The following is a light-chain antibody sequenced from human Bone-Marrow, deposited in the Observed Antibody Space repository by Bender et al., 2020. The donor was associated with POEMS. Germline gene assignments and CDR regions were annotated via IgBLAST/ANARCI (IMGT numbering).Light chain of an antibody. J-gene: IGLJ3*02. CDR1: SSDIGGYNY. CDR2: VVS. V-gene: IGLV2-14*01. Sequence: QSALTQPASVSGSPGQSITISCTGTSSDIGGYNYVSWYRQNPGKAPNVIIYVVSYRPSGVSNRFSASKSGSSASLALSGVQSEDAADYYCSTWDDRLNAWLFGGGTKLTVL. CDR3: STWDDRLNAWL.